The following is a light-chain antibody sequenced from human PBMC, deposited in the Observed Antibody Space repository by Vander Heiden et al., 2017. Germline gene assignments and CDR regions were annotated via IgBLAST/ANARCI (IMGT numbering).Light chain of an antibody. CDR2: RNN. CDR3: SALDSSRSDFWV. CDR1: SNIVGNQG. Sequence: QAGLTQPPSVSKGLRQTATLTCTGNSNIVGNQGAAWLQQHQGHPPKLLSYRNNNRPSGIAERFSASRSGNTASLTITGLQPEDEADYYCSALDSSRSDFWVFGGGTKLTVL. J-gene: IGLJ3*02. V-gene: IGLV10-54*02.